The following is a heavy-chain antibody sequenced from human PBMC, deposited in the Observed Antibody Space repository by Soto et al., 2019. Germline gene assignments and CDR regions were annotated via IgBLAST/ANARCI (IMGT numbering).Heavy chain of an antibody. J-gene: IGHJ6*03. CDR2: ITWSSDSM. V-gene: IGHV3-9*01. Sequence: EVQLVESGGGLVQPGRSLRLSCVASGFTFYNHGMHWVRQAPGRGLEWVSGITWSSDSMGYADSVKGRFTISRDNAKNSLYLQMNSLRPEDTALYYWAKEDSGFSGYMDVWGKGTTVTVSS. CDR3: AKEDSGFSGYMDV. CDR1: GFTFYNHG. D-gene: IGHD3-10*01.